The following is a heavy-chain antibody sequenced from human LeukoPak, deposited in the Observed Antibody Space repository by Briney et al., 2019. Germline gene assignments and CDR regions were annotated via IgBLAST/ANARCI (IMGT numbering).Heavy chain of an antibody. CDR1: GGSVSSGDYY. J-gene: IGHJ5*02. CDR3: ARHQGYSSWFDP. CDR2: VSFSGAT. Sequence: SETLSLTCTVSGGSVSSGDYYWTWIRQPPGKGLEWIGYVSFSGATYYNPSLRSRVTISVDTSKNQFSLKVSSLTAADTGVYYCARHQGYSSWFDPWGQGTLVTVSS. D-gene: IGHD2-15*01. V-gene: IGHV4-39*01.